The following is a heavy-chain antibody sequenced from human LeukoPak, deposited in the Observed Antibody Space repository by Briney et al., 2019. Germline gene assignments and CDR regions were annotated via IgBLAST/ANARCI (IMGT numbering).Heavy chain of an antibody. J-gene: IGHJ4*02. D-gene: IGHD3-3*01. CDR3: ARHRKYDDSAFYDDY. V-gene: IGHV4-59*08. Sequence: SETLSLTCTVSGGSISGYYWSWIRQYPGKGLEWIGYIYYSGTTHYNPSLKSRITMSVDTSKNQFSLKVSSVTAADTAVYYCARHRKYDDSAFYDDYWGQGTPGNVSS. CDR2: IYYSGTT. CDR1: GGSISGYY.